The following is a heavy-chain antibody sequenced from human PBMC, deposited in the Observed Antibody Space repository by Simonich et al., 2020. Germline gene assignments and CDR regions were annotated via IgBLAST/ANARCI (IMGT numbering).Heavy chain of an antibody. V-gene: IGHV4-59*12. CDR2: IYYSGST. J-gene: IGHJ2*01. Sequence: QVQLQESGPGLVKPSETLSLTCTVSGGSISSYYWSWIRQPPGKGLEWIGYIYYSGSTNSNPSLKSRVTISVDTSKNQFSLELSAMTAADTAVYYCARDKCWGEVVTAIPGYWYCDLWGRGTLVTVSS. D-gene: IGHD2-21*02. CDR1: GGSISSYY. CDR3: ARDKCWGEVVTAIPGYWYCDL.